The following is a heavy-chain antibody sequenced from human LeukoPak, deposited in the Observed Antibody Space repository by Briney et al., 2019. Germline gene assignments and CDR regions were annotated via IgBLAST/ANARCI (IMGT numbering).Heavy chain of an antibody. J-gene: IGHJ5*02. V-gene: IGHV3-23*01. CDR3: AKDAPISYYYGSGSYSDP. CDR2: ISGSGGST. Sequence: GGSLRLSCAASGFTFSDYYMNWIRQAPGKGLEWVSAISGSGGSTYYADSVKGRFTISRDNSKNTLYLQMNSLRAEDTAVYYCAKDAPISYYYGSGSYSDPWGQGTLVTVSS. D-gene: IGHD3-10*01. CDR1: GFTFSDYY.